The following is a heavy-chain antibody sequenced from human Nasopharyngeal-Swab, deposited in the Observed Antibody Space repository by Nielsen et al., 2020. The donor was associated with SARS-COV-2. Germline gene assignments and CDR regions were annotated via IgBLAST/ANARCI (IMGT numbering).Heavy chain of an antibody. CDR1: GFTFSNYY. J-gene: IGHJ3*02. Sequence: GESLKISCAASGFTFSNYYMSWIRQAPGKGLEWVSYISSSGSTIYYADSVKGRFTISRDNAKNSLYLQMNSLRAEDTAVYYCAKVTTRSHQNIWGQGTMVTVSS. D-gene: IGHD4-17*01. V-gene: IGHV3-11*01. CDR3: AKVTTRSHQNI. CDR2: ISSSGSTI.